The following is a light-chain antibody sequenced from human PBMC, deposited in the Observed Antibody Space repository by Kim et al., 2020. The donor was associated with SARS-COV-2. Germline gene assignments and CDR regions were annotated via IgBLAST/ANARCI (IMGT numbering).Light chain of an antibody. CDR1: QNVDSC. V-gene: IGKV3-11*01. J-gene: IGKJ5*01. CDR3: RQRNKWPPMT. Sequence: LSPGETATLSCRASQNVDSCLAWYQQKPGQAPRLLIYDTSNRATGIPARFSGSGSGTDFTLTISSLEPEDFAVYYCRQRNKWPPMTFGQGTRLEIK. CDR2: DTS.